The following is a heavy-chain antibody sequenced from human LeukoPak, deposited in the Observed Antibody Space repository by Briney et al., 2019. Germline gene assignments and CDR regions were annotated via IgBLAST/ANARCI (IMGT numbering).Heavy chain of an antibody. Sequence: SETLSLTRAVYGGSFSGDYWSWIRQPPGKGLEWIGEINHSGSTNYNPSLKSRVTISVDTSKNQFSLKLSSVTAADTAVYYCAGDIVVVPAASWFDPWGQGTLVTVSS. CDR2: INHSGST. CDR1: GGSFSGDY. V-gene: IGHV4-34*01. J-gene: IGHJ5*02. D-gene: IGHD2-2*01. CDR3: AGDIVVVPAASWFDP.